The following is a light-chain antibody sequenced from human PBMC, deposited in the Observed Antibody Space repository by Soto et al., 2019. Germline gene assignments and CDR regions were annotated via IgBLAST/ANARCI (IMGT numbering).Light chain of an antibody. CDR3: QQRTNWPPLT. Sequence: EIVLTQSPATLSLSPGERATLSCRASQSVSSSLAWYQQKPGQAPRLLIYDASNRATGIPARFSGSGSGTDFTLTISSLEPEDFAVYYCQQRTNWPPLTVGGGTKMESK. V-gene: IGKV3-11*01. J-gene: IGKJ4*01. CDR1: QSVSSS. CDR2: DAS.